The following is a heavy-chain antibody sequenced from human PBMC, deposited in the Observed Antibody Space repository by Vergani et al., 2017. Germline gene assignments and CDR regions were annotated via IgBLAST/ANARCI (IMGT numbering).Heavy chain of an antibody. CDR2: ISAYNGNT. D-gene: IGHD3-22*01. CDR1: GYTFTSYG. J-gene: IGHJ3*02. Sequence: QVQLVQSGAEVKKPGASVKVSCKASGYTFTSYGISWVRQAPGQGLEWMGWISAYNGNTNYAQKLQGRVTMTTDTSTSTAYMELRSLRSYDTAVYYCARDRVYYYDSSGYSPYDAFDIWGQGTMVTVSS. V-gene: IGHV1-18*01. CDR3: ARDRVYYYDSSGYSPYDAFDI.